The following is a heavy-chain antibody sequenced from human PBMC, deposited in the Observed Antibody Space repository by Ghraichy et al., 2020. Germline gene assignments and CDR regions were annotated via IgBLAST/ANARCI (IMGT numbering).Heavy chain of an antibody. CDR2: ISSTDDK. CDR3: VHRGVAVSGSLLRSFDP. Sequence: SGPTLVKPTQTLTLTCTFSGFSFSTSGVSVGWIRQPPGRALEWLALISSTDDKHYNPFLRTRLTISVDSSKNQVVLVMTNMDPVDTATYYCVHRGVAVSGSLLRSFDPWGQGTLVTVSS. V-gene: IGHV2-5*01. CDR1: GFSFSTSGVS. J-gene: IGHJ5*02. D-gene: IGHD6-19*01.